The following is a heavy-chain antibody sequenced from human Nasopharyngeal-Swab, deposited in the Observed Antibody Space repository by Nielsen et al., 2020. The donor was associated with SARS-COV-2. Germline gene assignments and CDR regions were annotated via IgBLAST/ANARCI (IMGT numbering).Heavy chain of an antibody. Sequence: GESLKISCTASGFTFSSYWMHWVRQAPGKGLVWVSRIHIDGSSTSYGDSVKGRFTISRDNSKNTLYLQMNSLRAEDTAVYYCAKVGNDYGDYWFDPWGQGTLVTVSS. CDR3: AKVGNDYGDYWFDP. CDR2: IHIDGSST. J-gene: IGHJ5*02. CDR1: GFTFSSYW. V-gene: IGHV3-74*01. D-gene: IGHD4-17*01.